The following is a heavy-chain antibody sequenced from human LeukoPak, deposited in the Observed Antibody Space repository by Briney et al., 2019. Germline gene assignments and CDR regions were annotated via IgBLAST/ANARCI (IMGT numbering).Heavy chain of an antibody. CDR3: AKDHYGSSWNYFDY. J-gene: IGHJ4*02. CDR2: ITWSGGII. V-gene: IGHV3-9*01. D-gene: IGHD6-13*01. CDR1: GFTFGDYA. Sequence: PGGSLRLSCAASGFTFGDYAMPWVRQAPGKGLEWVSGITWSGGIIGYADSVKGRLTISRDNAKNSLYLHLDSLRAEDTALYYCAKDHYGSSWNYFDYWGQGTLVTVSS.